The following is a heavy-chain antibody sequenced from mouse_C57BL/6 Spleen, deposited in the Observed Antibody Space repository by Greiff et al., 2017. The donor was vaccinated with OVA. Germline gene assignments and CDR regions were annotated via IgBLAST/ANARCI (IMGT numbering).Heavy chain of an antibody. CDR2: IYPRDGST. D-gene: IGHD1-1*01. CDR3: ARNYGSVFDY. J-gene: IGHJ2*01. CDR1: GYTFTSYD. Sequence: VKLLESGPELVKPGASVKLSCKASGYTFTSYDINWVKQRTGQGLEWIGWIYPRDGSTKYNEKFKGKATLTVDTSSSTAYMELHSLTSEDSAVFFCARNYGSVFDYWGQGTTLTVSS. V-gene: IGHV1-85*01.